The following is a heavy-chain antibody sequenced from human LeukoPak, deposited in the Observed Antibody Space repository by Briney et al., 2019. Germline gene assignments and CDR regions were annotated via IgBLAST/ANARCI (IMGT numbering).Heavy chain of an antibody. V-gene: IGHV4-59*01. CDR3: AREGAGYSSGWPAFDI. CDR2: IYYSGST. Sequence: SETLSLTCTVSGGPISSYYWSWIRQPPGKGLEWIGYIYYSGSTNYNPSLKSRVTISVDTSKNQFSLKLSSVTAADTAVYYCAREGAGYSSGWPAFDIWGQGTMVTVSS. J-gene: IGHJ3*02. D-gene: IGHD6-19*01. CDR1: GGPISSYY.